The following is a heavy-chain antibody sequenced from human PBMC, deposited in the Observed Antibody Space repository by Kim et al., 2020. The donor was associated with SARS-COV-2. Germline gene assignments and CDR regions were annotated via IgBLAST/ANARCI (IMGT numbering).Heavy chain of an antibody. D-gene: IGHD3-22*01. J-gene: IGHJ4*02. CDR2: STI. Sequence: STIYYADSVKGRFTISRDNAKNSLYLQMNSLRAEDTAVYYCARGMIVVDYWGQGTLVTVSS. CDR3: ARGMIVVDY. V-gene: IGHV3-48*04.